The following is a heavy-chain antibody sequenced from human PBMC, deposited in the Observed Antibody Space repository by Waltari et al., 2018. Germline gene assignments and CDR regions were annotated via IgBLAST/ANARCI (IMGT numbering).Heavy chain of an antibody. CDR1: AFTFRSYS. V-gene: IGHV3-48*04. D-gene: IGHD2-2*01. CDR2: ISSSSSTI. J-gene: IGHJ4*02. Sequence: EVQLVESGGGLVQPGGSLSLSCPASAFTFRSYSMTWVRQAPGKALAWVSYISSSSSTIYDADSVKGRCTISRDNAKNSLYLQMNSLRAEDTAVYYCARGVPAALGYWGQGTLVTVSS. CDR3: ARGVPAALGY.